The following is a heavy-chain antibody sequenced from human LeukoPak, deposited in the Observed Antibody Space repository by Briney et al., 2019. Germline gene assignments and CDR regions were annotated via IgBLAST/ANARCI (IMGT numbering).Heavy chain of an antibody. J-gene: IGHJ4*02. D-gene: IGHD4-11*01. V-gene: IGHV1-2*02. CDR3: ARDRDYSNTERGFDY. CDR1: VYTFTYYY. Sequence: ASVTVSCKTSVYTFTYYYIHWVRQAPGQGLEWMGWINPNSGETNSAQKFQGRVTMTGDTSISTAYMELRRVTSDDTAVYYCARDRDYSNTERGFDYWGQGTLVTVSS. CDR2: INPNSGET.